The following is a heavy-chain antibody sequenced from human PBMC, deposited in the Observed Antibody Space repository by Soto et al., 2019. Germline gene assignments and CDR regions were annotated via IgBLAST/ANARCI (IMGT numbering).Heavy chain of an antibody. V-gene: IGHV4-4*02. Sequence: SEPLSLNCAIGSYSIISTTWWSKVRQPPGKGLEWIGEIYPSGSTNYNPSLKSRVTISVDKSKNQFSLKLSSLTAADTAVYYCARHSDYDILTGSYYYYYGMDVWGQGTTVS. D-gene: IGHD3-9*01. CDR2: IYPSGST. CDR3: ARHSDYDILTGSYYYYYGMDV. J-gene: IGHJ6*02. CDR1: SYSIISTTW.